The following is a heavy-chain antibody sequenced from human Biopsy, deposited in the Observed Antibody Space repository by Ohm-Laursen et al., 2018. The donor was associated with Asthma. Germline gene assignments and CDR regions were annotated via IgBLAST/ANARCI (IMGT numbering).Heavy chain of an antibody. CDR2: INHLGREK. V-gene: IGHV3-7*01. D-gene: IGHD3-3*01. J-gene: IGHJ1*01. CDR1: GFTFRDYC. CDR3: ARTFHFWSPYHAEHFQL. Sequence: SLRLSCVASGFTFRDYCMNWLRQVPGQGLAWVANINHLGREKNHVDSLKGRFTISRDNAKNLLFLQMNSLRAEDTAVYYCARTFHFWSPYHAEHFQLWGQGTLVTVSS.